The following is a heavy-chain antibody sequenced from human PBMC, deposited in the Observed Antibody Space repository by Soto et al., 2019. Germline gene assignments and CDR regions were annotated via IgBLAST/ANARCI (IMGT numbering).Heavy chain of an antibody. D-gene: IGHD3-22*01. CDR2: IIPIFGTA. Sequence: QVQLVQSGAEVKKPGSSVKVSCKASGGTFSSYAISWVRQAPGQGLEWMGEIIPIFGTANYAQKFQGRVTITADGSTSTAYMELSSLRSEDPAVYYCARDRGPSSGYYPYWFDPWGQGTLVTVSS. J-gene: IGHJ5*02. CDR1: GGTFSSYA. CDR3: ARDRGPSSGYYPYWFDP. V-gene: IGHV1-69*12.